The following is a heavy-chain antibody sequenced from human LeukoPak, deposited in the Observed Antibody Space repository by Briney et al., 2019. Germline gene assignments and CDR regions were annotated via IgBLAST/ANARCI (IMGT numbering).Heavy chain of an antibody. CDR2: IIPIFGTA. D-gene: IGHD1-26*01. Sequence: SVKVSCKASGGTFSSYAISWVRQAPGQGLEWMGGIIPIFGTANYAQKFQGRVTITTDESTSTAYMEMSSLRSEDTAVYYCARDSGSYDGYYYMDVWGKGTTVTVSS. J-gene: IGHJ6*03. CDR1: GGTFSSYA. V-gene: IGHV1-69*05. CDR3: ARDSGSYDGYYYMDV.